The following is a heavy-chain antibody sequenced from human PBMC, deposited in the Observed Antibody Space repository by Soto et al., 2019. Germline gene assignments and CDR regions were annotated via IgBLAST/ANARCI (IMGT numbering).Heavy chain of an antibody. D-gene: IGHD6-19*01. CDR1: GYSFTSSS. V-gene: IGHV1-3*01. Sequence: GASVKVSGKASGYSFTSSSVHWVRQPPGQSPEWMGWINVGKDNTKYSQKFQGRVTITRDTSASTAYMELSSLRSEDTAVYYCARDLEVAGSSPPYFFYGMDVWGQGTTVTVS. CDR3: ARDLEVAGSSPPYFFYGMDV. J-gene: IGHJ6*02. CDR2: INVGKDNT.